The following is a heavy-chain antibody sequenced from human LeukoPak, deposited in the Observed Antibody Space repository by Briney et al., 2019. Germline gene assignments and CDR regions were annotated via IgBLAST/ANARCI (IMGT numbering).Heavy chain of an antibody. CDR1: GFTFSSYV. Sequence: GGSLRLSCAASGFTFSSYVMSWVRQAPGKGLEWVSTIIGSGGSTYYADPVKGQVTISRDNSKNTLYLQMNSLRAEDTAVYYCAKAGEVGATYYFDYWGQGTLVTVSS. D-gene: IGHD1-26*01. V-gene: IGHV3-23*01. J-gene: IGHJ4*02. CDR3: AKAGEVGATYYFDY. CDR2: IIGSGGST.